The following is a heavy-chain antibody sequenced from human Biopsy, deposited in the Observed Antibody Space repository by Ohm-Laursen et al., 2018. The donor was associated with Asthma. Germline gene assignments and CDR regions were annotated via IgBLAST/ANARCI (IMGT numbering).Heavy chain of an antibody. V-gene: IGHV4-39*02. CDR3: ARAVSSSSYWYFDP. J-gene: IGHJ2*01. CDR1: GDAMSTSGSY. Sequence: GTLSLTWIVSGDAMSTSGSYWGWIRQSPGKGLEWIGSIYYSGRTYYNPSLESRVTISADTSKNHFSLKVTSVTAADTAVYYCARAVSSSSYWYFDPWGRGDLVTVSS. D-gene: IGHD6-6*01. CDR2: IYYSGRT.